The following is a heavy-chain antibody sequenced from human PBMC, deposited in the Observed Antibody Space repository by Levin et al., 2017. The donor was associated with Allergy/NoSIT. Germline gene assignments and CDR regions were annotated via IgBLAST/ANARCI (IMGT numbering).Heavy chain of an antibody. J-gene: IGHJ4*02. D-gene: IGHD3-10*01. CDR1: GYTFTSFG. Sequence: GASVKVSCKASGYTFTSFGISWVRQAPGQGLEWMGWISAHIGSTYYAQNLQGRGTMTTDTSTSTAYLELRSLSSDDTAVYYCAASISLVRGVPKYYFDYWGQGTLVTVSS. CDR2: ISAHIGST. V-gene: IGHV1-18*01. CDR3: AASISLVRGVPKYYFDY.